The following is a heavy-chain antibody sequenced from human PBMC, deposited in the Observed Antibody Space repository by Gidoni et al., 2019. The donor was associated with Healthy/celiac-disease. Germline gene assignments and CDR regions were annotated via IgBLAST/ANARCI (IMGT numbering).Heavy chain of an antibody. Sequence: EVQLVQPGAEVKKTGESLKISCKTSGYRFSTNWIGWVRQIPGNGLECMGIIFPSDSPTRYSPSFQGQVTISADKSTSTAYLQWSSLTASDTAISYCATATVTQGSDFDYWGQGTLVTVSS. D-gene: IGHD4-17*01. CDR1: GYRFSTNW. V-gene: IGHV5-51*01. J-gene: IGHJ4*02. CDR3: ATATVTQGSDFDY. CDR2: IFPSDSPT.